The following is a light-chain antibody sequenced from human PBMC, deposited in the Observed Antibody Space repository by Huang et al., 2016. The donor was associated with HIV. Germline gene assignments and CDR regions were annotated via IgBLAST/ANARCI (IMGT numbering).Light chain of an antibody. CDR2: DAS. CDR3: HQHSSWPGT. Sequence: DIAFTQSPATLSLSPGERATLSCRAGQSVGSYLAWDQQTPGQAPRLRVSDASHRATGIPARFSGSGSGTDFTLTISSLEPEDFAVYYCHQHSSWPGTFGQGTRVEIK. CDR1: QSVGSY. J-gene: IGKJ1*01. V-gene: IGKV3-11*01.